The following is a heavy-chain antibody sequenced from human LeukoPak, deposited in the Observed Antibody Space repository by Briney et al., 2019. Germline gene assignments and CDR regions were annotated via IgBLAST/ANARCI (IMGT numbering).Heavy chain of an antibody. Sequence: GGSPRLSCAASGFSFSSHGMSWVRQAPGKGLEWVSGIIGGAGGTYYADSVKGRFTISRDNAKNTLYLQMNSLRAEDTAVYYCAHGSMYQLDYWGQGTLVTVSS. J-gene: IGHJ4*02. CDR2: IIGGAGGT. CDR3: AHGSMYQLDY. CDR1: GFSFSSHG. D-gene: IGHD2-2*01. V-gene: IGHV3-23*01.